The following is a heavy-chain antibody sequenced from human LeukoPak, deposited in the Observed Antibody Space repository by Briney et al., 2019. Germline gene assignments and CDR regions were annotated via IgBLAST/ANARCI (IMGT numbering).Heavy chain of an antibody. CDR2: ISGSGGST. J-gene: IGHJ4*02. CDR3: ARVTVAYYFDY. V-gene: IGHV3-23*01. D-gene: IGHD4-23*01. CDR1: GFTFSSYA. Sequence: GGSLRLSCAASGFTFSSYAMSWVRQAPGKGLEWVSAISGSGGSTYYADSVKGRFTISRDNSKNTLYLQMNGLRAEDTAVYYCARVTVAYYFDYWGQGTLVTVSS.